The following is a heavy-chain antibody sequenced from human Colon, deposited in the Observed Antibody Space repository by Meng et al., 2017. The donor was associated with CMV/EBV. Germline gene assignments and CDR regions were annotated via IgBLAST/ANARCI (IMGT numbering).Heavy chain of an antibody. CDR3: ARGATKIDS. J-gene: IGHJ4*02. CDR2: NSPLGST. D-gene: IGHD5-24*01. V-gene: IGHV4-34*01. Sequence: QIQQWGAGHLKPSETLSLTCGVYGGSFSTYFWSWIRQSPGKGLEWSRENSPLGSTSDNPSLKSRVTISLDTSNKQISLRLTSVTAADTAAYYCARGATKIDSWGQGTLVTVSS. CDR1: GGSFSTYF.